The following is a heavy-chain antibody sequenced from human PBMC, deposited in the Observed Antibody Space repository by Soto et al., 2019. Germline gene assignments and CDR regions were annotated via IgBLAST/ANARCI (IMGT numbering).Heavy chain of an antibody. CDR3: ARLVGNIWLAH. D-gene: IGHD6-6*01. Sequence: QVQLQQSGPVLVKPSQTLSLTCAISGDSVSSNSAVWNWIRQSPSRGLEWLGRTYYRPIWQTESAVSVKSRMTINPDASKNQSSLQLNSVTPEDTAMYSCARLVGNIWLAHWGQGTLVTVSS. J-gene: IGHJ5*02. CDR1: GDSVSSNSAV. CDR2: TYYRPIWQT. V-gene: IGHV6-1*01.